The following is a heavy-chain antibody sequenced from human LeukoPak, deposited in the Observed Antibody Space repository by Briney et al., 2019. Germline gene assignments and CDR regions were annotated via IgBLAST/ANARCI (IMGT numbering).Heavy chain of an antibody. CDR1: GFTFGDYA. D-gene: IGHD2-2*01. V-gene: IGHV3-49*04. J-gene: IGHJ6*03. Sequence: GGSLRLSCTASGFTFGDYAMSWVRQAPEKGLEWVGFIRSKAYGGTTEYAASVKGRFTISRDDSKSIAYLQMNSLKTEDTAVYYCTRVVRRYCSSTSCYHYYYYYYMDVWGKGTTVTISS. CDR3: TRVVRRYCSSTSCYHYYYYYYMDV. CDR2: IRSKAYGGTT.